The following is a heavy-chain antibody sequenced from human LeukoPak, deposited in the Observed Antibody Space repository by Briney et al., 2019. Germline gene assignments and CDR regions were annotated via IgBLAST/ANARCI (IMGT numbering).Heavy chain of an antibody. Sequence: GGSLRLSCAASGFTFSSYSMNWIRQAPGKGLEWVSYISSSGSTIYYADSVKGRFTISRDNAKNSLYLQMNSLRAEDTAVYYCASLPLSGGSYGWFDPWGQGTLVTVSS. V-gene: IGHV3-48*04. CDR3: ASLPLSGGSYGWFDP. D-gene: IGHD1-26*01. J-gene: IGHJ5*02. CDR1: GFTFSSYS. CDR2: ISSSGSTI.